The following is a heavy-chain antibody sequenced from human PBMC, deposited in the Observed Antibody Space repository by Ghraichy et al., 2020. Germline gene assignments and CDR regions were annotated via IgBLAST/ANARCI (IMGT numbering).Heavy chain of an antibody. V-gene: IGHV1-18*01. D-gene: IGHD3-3*01. J-gene: IGHJ6*02. CDR1: GYTFTSYG. CDR3: ARIPMGYGDLEWLLQGYGMDV. CDR2: ISAYNGNT. Sequence: ASVKVSCKASGYTFTSYGISWVRQAPGQGLEWMGWISAYNGNTNYAQKLQGRVTMTTDTSTSTAYMELRSLRSDDTAVYYCARIPMGYGDLEWLLQGYGMDVWGQGTTVTVSS.